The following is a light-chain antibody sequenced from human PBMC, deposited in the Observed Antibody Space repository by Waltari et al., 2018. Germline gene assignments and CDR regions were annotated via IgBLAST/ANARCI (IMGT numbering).Light chain of an antibody. V-gene: IGKV4-1*01. Sequence: DIVMTQSPGSLNVSLGERATIKCKSSQSLSSGSDNRTYLGWYQQGPGQPPKLLIYWASTRESGVPDLFSGSGSGTDFTLTISSLQAEDVAIYYCQQCYSTPFTFGPGTKVHFK. J-gene: IGKJ3*01. CDR1: QSLSSGSDNRTY. CDR2: WAS. CDR3: QQCYSTPFT.